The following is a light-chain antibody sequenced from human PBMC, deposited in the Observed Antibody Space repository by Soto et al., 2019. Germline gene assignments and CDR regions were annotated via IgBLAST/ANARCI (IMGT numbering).Light chain of an antibody. CDR3: AAWDVSLKGFV. CDR2: DNH. CDR1: SSNIGINT. V-gene: IGLV1-44*01. Sequence: QAVVTQPPSASGTPGQRVTFSCSGSSSNIGINTVNWYQQLPGTAPQLLISDNHRRPSGVPDRFSGSKSGTSASLAISGLQSEAEATYFCAAWDVSLKGFVFGIGTKLTVL. J-gene: IGLJ1*01.